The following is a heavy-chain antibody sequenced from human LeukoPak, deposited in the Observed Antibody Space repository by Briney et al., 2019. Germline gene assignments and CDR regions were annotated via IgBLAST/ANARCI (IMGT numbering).Heavy chain of an antibody. J-gene: IGHJ4*02. CDR2: ISSNGGST. D-gene: IGHD6-19*01. CDR1: GFTFSNYE. Sequence: GRSLSLSCAASGFTFSNYEMNRVRQAPGKGLEYVSDISSNGGSTYYADSVKGRFTISRDNSKNTLYLQMSSLRAEDTAVYYCALSSGWSALYWGQGTLVTVSS. V-gene: IGHV3-64D*09. CDR3: ALSSGWSALY.